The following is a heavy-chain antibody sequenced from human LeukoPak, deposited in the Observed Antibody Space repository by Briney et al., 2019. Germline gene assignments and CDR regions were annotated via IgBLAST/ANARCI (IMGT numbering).Heavy chain of an antibody. V-gene: IGHV3-48*01. J-gene: IGHJ4*02. Sequence: PGGSLRLSCAASGFTFSSYSMNWVRQAPGKGLEWVSYISSSSSTIYYADSVKGRFTISRDNAKNSLYLQMNSLRTEDTAVYYCARESWTTVKSFDYWGQGTLVTVSS. D-gene: IGHD4-17*01. CDR3: ARESWTTVKSFDY. CDR2: ISSSSSTI. CDR1: GFTFSSYS.